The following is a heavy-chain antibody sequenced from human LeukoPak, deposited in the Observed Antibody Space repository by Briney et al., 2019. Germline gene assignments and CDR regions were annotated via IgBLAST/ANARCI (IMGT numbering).Heavy chain of an antibody. CDR2: IKQDGSEK. V-gene: IGHV3-7*03. CDR1: GFTFSSYW. J-gene: IGHJ4*02. CDR3: ARGGYSNYEVYFDY. D-gene: IGHD4-11*01. Sequence: GGSLRLSCAASGFTFSSYWMSWVRQAPGKGLEWVANIKQDGSEKYYVDSVKGRFTISRDNAKNSLYLQMNSLRAEDTAVYYCARGGYSNYEVYFDYWGQGTLVTVSS.